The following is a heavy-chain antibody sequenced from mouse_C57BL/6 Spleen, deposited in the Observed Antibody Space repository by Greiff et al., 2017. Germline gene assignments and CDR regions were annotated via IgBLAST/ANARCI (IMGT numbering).Heavy chain of an antibody. CDR2: IDPETGGT. CDR3: TRSPTVVPADAMDY. D-gene: IGHD1-1*01. Sequence: QVQLQQSGAELVRPGASVTLSCKASGYTFTDYEMHWVKQTPVHGLEWIGAIDPETGGTAYNQKFKGKAILTADKSSSTAYMELRSLTSEDSAVYYCTRSPTVVPADAMDYWGQGTSVTVSS. CDR1: GYTFTDYE. J-gene: IGHJ4*01. V-gene: IGHV1-15*01.